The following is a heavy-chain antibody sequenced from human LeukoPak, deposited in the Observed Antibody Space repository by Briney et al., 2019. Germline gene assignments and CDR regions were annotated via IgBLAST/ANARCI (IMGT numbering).Heavy chain of an antibody. V-gene: IGHV3-21*01. Sequence: PGGSLRLSCAASGFTFSSYSMNWVRQAPGKGPEWVSSISSSSSYIYYADSVKGRFTISRDNAKNSLYLQMNSLRAEDTAVYYCARDLEDSSGWYVGDYWGQGTLVTVSS. CDR2: ISSSSSYI. D-gene: IGHD6-19*01. CDR1: GFTFSSYS. CDR3: ARDLEDSSGWYVGDY. J-gene: IGHJ4*02.